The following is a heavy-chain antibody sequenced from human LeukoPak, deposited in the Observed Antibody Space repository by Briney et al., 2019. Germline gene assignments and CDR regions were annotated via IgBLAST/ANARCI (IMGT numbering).Heavy chain of an antibody. CDR1: GFSFSTYG. CDR3: ARVMYYYDSSGYYYVPYYYYYYGMDV. V-gene: IGHV3-7*01. D-gene: IGHD3-22*01. Sequence: GGSLRLSCAASGFSFSTYGMHWVRQAPGKGLEWVANIKQDGSEKYYVDSVKGRFTISRDNAKNSLYLQMNSLRAEDTAVYYCARVMYYYDSSGYYYVPYYYYYYGMDVWGQGTTVTVSS. CDR2: IKQDGSEK. J-gene: IGHJ6*02.